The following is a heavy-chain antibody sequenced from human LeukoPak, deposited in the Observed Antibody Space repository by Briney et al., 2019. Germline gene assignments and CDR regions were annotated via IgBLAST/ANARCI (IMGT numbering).Heavy chain of an antibody. CDR1: GGSIGSRNFY. CDR2: IDRSGNT. CDR3: ARRTSGGYSDYIDR. D-gene: IGHD5-12*01. J-gene: IGHJ5*02. V-gene: IGHV4-39*01. Sequence: KPSETVSFTCNVSGGSIGSRNFYWGWIRQPPGQGLEFIGSIDRSGNTNYNSSLKSRVTISADTSRNQFSLKLRSVTAADTAVYYCARRTSGGYSDYIDRWGLRTLVTVSS.